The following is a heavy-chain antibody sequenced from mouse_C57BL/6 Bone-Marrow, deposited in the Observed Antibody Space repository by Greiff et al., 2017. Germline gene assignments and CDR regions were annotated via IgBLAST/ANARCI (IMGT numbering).Heavy chain of an antibody. CDR3: ATDYARGVYFDC. CDR1: GYTFTGYW. D-gene: IGHD2-4*01. CDR2: ILPGSGST. J-gene: IGHJ2*01. Sequence: QVQLKESGAELMKPGASVKLSCKATGYTFTGYWIEWVKQRPGHGLEWIGEILPGSGSTNYHEKFKGKATFTADTSSNTAYMQLSSLTTEDSAIYYWATDYARGVYFDCWGQGTTLTVSS. V-gene: IGHV1-9*01.